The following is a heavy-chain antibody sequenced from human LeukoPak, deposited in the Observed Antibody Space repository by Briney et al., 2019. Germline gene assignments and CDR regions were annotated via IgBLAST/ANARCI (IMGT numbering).Heavy chain of an antibody. V-gene: IGHV3-21*01. D-gene: IGHD1-1*01. CDR2: ISSSSSYI. CDR3: ARVSTGTGDY. J-gene: IGHJ4*02. CDR1: GFTFSSYS. Sequence: GGSLRLSCAASGFTFSSYSMNWVRQARGKGLEWVSSISSSSSYIYYADSVKGRFTISRDNAKNSLYLQMNSLRAEDTAVYYCARVSTGTGDYWGQGTLVTVSS.